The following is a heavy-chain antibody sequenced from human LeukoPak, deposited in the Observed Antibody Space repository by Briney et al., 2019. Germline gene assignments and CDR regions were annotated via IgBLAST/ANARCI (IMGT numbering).Heavy chain of an antibody. J-gene: IGHJ4*02. CDR1: GYSISSGYY. D-gene: IGHD6-19*01. V-gene: IGHV4-38-2*02. CDR3: ARDGSRGWYGIDY. CDR2: TYHSEST. Sequence: PSETLSLTCAVSGYSISSGYYWGWTRQPPGKGLEGMESTYHSESTYYNPALKSRDTISLDTSKNQLYLNLNSGTPAHTPVYYCARDGSRGWYGIDYWGQGTLVTVSS.